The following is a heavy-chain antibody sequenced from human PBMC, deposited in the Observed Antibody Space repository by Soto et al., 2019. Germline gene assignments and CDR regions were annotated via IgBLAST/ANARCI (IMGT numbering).Heavy chain of an antibody. J-gene: IGHJ3*02. CDR1: GFSLSTSGVG. CDR2: IYWNDDK. Sequence: SGPTLVNPTQTLTLTCTFSGFSLSTSGVGVGWIRQPPGKALEWLALIYWNDDKRYSPSLKSRLTITKDTSKNQVVLTMTNMDPVDTATYYCAHRYYDIVTGYYSDAFDIWGQGTMVTVSS. V-gene: IGHV2-5*01. CDR3: AHRYYDIVTGYYSDAFDI. D-gene: IGHD3-9*01.